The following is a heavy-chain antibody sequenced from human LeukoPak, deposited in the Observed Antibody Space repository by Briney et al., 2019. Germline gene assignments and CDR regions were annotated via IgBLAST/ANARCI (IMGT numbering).Heavy chain of an antibody. J-gene: IGHJ4*02. D-gene: IGHD3-3*01. V-gene: IGHV3-23*01. Sequence: GGSLRLSCAASGFTFSSYAMSWVRQAPGKGLEWVSAISGSGVSTYYADSVKGRFTISRDNPKNTLYLQMNSLRAEDTAVYYCAKRHYDFWSGYQNQMYYFDYWGQGTLVTVSS. CDR3: AKRHYDFWSGYQNQMYYFDY. CDR1: GFTFSSYA. CDR2: ISGSGVST.